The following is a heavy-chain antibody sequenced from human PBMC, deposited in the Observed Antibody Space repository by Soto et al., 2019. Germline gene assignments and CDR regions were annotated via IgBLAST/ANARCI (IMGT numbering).Heavy chain of an antibody. CDR1: GFTFSDYY. V-gene: IGHV3-11*04. Sequence: GGSLRLSCAASGFTFSDYYMSWIRQAPGKGLEWVSYISSSGSTIYYADSVKGRFTISRDNAKNSLYLQMNSLRAEDTAVYYCARDQGGFHVFYYGMDVWGQGTTVTVSS. CDR3: ARDQGGFHVFYYGMDV. CDR2: ISSSGSTI. J-gene: IGHJ6*02.